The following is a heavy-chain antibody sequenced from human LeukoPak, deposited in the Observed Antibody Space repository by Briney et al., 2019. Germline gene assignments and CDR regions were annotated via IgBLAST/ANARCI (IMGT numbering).Heavy chain of an antibody. J-gene: IGHJ3*02. D-gene: IGHD2-15*01. V-gene: IGHV3-23*01. Sequence: GGSLRLSCAASGFTFSSYAMSWVRQAPGKGLEWVSAISGSGGSTYYADSVKGRFTISRDNAKNTMYLQMNSLRAEDTAVYYCTRDTLFCSGGYCYHDIWGQGTMVTVSS. CDR1: GFTFSSYA. CDR2: ISGSGGST. CDR3: TRDTLFCSGGYCYHDI.